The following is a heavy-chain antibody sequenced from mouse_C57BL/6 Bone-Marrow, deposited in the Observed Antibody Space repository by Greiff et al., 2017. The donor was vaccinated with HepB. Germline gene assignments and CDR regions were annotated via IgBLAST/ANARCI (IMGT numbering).Heavy chain of an antibody. Sequence: VKLLESGPGLVQPSQSLSITCTVSGFSFTSYGVHWVRQSPGKGLEWLGVIWSGGSTDYNAAFISRLSISKDNSKSQVFFKMNRLQADDTAIYYGARIYDYDGDWYFDVRGTGTTVTVSS. CDR1: GFSFTSYG. CDR2: IWSGGST. J-gene: IGHJ1*03. CDR3: ARIYDYDGDWYFDV. D-gene: IGHD2-4*01. V-gene: IGHV2-2*01.